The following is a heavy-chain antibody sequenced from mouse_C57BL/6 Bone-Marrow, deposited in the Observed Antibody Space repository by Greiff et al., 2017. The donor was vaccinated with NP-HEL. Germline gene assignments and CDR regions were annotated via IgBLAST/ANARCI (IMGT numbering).Heavy chain of an antibody. CDR1: GFTFSSYA. J-gene: IGHJ3*01. D-gene: IGHD2-2*01. Sequence: EVKVMESGGGLVKPGGSLKLSCAASGFTFSSYAMSWVRQTPEKRLEWVATISDGGSYTYYPDNVKGRFTISRDNAKNNLYLQMSHLKSEDTAMYYCARHGYPAWFAYWGQGTLVTVSA. CDR3: ARHGYPAWFAY. CDR2: ISDGGSYT. V-gene: IGHV5-4*03.